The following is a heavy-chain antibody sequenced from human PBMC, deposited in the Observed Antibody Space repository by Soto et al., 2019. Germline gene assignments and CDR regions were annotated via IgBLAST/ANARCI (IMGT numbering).Heavy chain of an antibody. CDR2: IGTAGDT. D-gene: IGHD3-3*01. CDR3: ARAYHSYYDFWSGAGGMDV. Sequence: PGGSLRLSCTASGFTFRSSDMRWVRQATGKGLEWVSAIGTAGDTYYPGSVKGRFTISRENAKNSLYLQMNSLRAGDTAVYYCARAYHSYYDFWSGAGGMDVWGQGTTVTVSS. J-gene: IGHJ6*02. V-gene: IGHV3-13*01. CDR1: GFTFRSSD.